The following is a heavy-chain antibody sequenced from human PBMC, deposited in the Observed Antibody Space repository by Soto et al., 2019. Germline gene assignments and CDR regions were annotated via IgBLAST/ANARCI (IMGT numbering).Heavy chain of an antibody. CDR1: GYTFTGYY. V-gene: IGHV1-2*02. Sequence: ASVKVSCKASGYTFTGYYMHWVRQAPGQGLEWMGWINPNSGGTNYAQKFQGRVSMTRDRSISTAYMELSRLRSDDTAVYYCARWGVAVAGHFAYWGQGTLVTVSS. CDR3: ARWGVAVAGHFAY. D-gene: IGHD6-19*01. J-gene: IGHJ4*02. CDR2: INPNSGGT.